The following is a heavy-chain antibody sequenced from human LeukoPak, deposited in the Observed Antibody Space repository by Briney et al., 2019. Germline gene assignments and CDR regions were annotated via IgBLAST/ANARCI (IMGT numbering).Heavy chain of an antibody. D-gene: IGHD2-15*01. CDR2: INHSGST. Sequence: SETLSLTCAVYGGSFSSYYWSWIRQPPGKGLEWIGEINHSGSTNYNPSLKSRVTISVDTSKNQFSLKLSSVTAADTAVYYCARHNEEATCSGGSCYPYYFDYWGQGTLVTVSS. V-gene: IGHV4-34*01. J-gene: IGHJ4*02. CDR1: GGSFSSYY. CDR3: ARHNEEATCSGGSCYPYYFDY.